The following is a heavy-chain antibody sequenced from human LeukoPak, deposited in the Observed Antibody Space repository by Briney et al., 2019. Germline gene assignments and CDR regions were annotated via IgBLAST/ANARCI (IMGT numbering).Heavy chain of an antibody. J-gene: IGHJ4*02. Sequence: GGSLRLSCAASGFTFSSYSMNWVRQAPGKGLEWVSSISSSSSYIYYADSVKGRFTTSRDNAKNSLYLQMNSLRAEDTAVYYCARDSDYGDFDYWGQGTLVTVSS. D-gene: IGHD4-17*01. V-gene: IGHV3-21*01. CDR2: ISSSSSYI. CDR3: ARDSDYGDFDY. CDR1: GFTFSSYS.